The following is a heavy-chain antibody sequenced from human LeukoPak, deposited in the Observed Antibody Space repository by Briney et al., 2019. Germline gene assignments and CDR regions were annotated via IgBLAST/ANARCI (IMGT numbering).Heavy chain of an antibody. CDR1: GGSITTYS. Sequence: SETLSLTCIVSGGSITTYSWNWIRQPAGKGLEWIGRIYTSGSTSYNPSLKSRVTISVDTSKNQFSLKLSSVTAADTAVYYCARDPGYYDSSGYRASTDAFDIWGQGTMVTVSS. CDR2: IYTSGST. V-gene: IGHV4-4*07. CDR3: ARDPGYYDSSGYRASTDAFDI. J-gene: IGHJ3*02. D-gene: IGHD3-22*01.